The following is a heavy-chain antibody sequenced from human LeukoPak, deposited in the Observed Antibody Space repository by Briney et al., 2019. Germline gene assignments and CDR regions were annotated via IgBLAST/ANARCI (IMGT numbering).Heavy chain of an antibody. CDR2: IYYSGST. V-gene: IGHV4-59*01. CDR3: ARQDYGGNCDY. Sequence: PSETLSLTCTVSGGSISSYYWSWIRQPPGKGLEWIGYIYYSGSTNYNPSLKSRVTISVDTSKNQFSLKLSSVTAADTAVYYCARQDYGGNCDYWGQGTPVTVSS. CDR1: GGSISSYY. J-gene: IGHJ4*02. D-gene: IGHD4-23*01.